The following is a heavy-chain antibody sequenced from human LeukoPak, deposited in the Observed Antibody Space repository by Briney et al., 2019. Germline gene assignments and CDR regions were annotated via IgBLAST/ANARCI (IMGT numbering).Heavy chain of an antibody. CDR3: ARSYDGFDI. CDR1: GFTFSSYG. CDR2: IPYDGSKK. V-gene: IGHV3-30*19. J-gene: IGHJ3*02. Sequence: GGSLRLSCAASGFTFSSYGMHWVRQAPGKGLEWLAFIPYDGSKKYYADSVKGRFTISRDNPKNTLYLQMNSLRAEDTAVYYCARSYDGFDIWGQGTMVTVSS.